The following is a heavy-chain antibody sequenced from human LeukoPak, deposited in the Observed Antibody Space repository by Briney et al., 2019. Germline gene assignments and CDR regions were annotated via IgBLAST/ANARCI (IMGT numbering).Heavy chain of an antibody. D-gene: IGHD1-26*01. CDR1: GFTFGSYT. V-gene: IGHV3-48*04. CDR3: ARDGSGRDGSGTYYPRANWFDP. CDR2: ISSGSTSK. J-gene: IGHJ5*02. Sequence: GGSLRLSCAASGFTFGSYTMNWVRQAPGKGLEWISYISSGSTSKYYADSVKGRFTSFRDNAKKSLYLQMNSLRVEDTAVYYCARDGSGRDGSGTYYPRANWFDPWGQGTQVTVSS.